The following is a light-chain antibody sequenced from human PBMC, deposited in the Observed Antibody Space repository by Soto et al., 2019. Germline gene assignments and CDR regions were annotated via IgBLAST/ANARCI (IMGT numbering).Light chain of an antibody. CDR1: SSVVGSYNL. Sequence: QSALTQPASVSGSPGQSITISCTGTSSVVGSYNLVSWYQQHPGKAPKLMIYEDIKRPSGVSNRFSGSKSGNTASLTISGLQAEDEADYYCCSYVGSSTYVFGTGTKVTVL. CDR2: EDI. CDR3: CSYVGSSTYV. J-gene: IGLJ1*01. V-gene: IGLV2-23*01.